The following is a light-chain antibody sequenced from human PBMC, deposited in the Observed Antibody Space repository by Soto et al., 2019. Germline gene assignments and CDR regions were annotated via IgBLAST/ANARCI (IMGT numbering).Light chain of an antibody. V-gene: IGKV1-5*03. CDR1: QSISDW. CDR3: QQYYSYSGT. Sequence: DVQMTQSPSTLSASVGDRVTLTCRASQSISDWLAWYQQKPGKAPKLLIYKASTLESGVPSRFSGSGSGTEFTLTISSLQPDDFATYYCQQYYSYSGTFGQGTKVDIK. J-gene: IGKJ1*01. CDR2: KAS.